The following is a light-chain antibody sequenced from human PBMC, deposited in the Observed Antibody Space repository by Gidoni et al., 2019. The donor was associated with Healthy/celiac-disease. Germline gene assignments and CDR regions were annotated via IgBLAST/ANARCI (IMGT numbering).Light chain of an antibody. J-gene: IGLJ2*01. CDR2: EVS. CDR1: SSDVGGYNY. V-gene: IGLV2-14*01. CDR3: SSYTSSSTYVV. Sequence: QSALTQPASVSGYPGQSITISCTGTSSDVGGYNYVSWYQQHPGKAPKLMIYEVSNRPSGVSNRFSGSKSGNTASLTISGLQAEDEADYYFSSYTSSSTYVVFGGGPKLTVL.